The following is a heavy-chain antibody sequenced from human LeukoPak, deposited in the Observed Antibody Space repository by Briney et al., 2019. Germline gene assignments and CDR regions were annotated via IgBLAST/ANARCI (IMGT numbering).Heavy chain of an antibody. D-gene: IGHD1-26*01. Sequence: GGSLRLSCAASGFTFSSYTMHWVRRAPGKGLEYVSAISNNGGTTYYANSVKGRFTISRDNSKNTLYLQMGSLRAEDMAVYYCARVASSGTYGDYWGQGTLVTVSS. CDR2: ISNNGGTT. J-gene: IGHJ4*02. CDR3: ARVASSGTYGDY. V-gene: IGHV3-64*01. CDR1: GFTFSSYT.